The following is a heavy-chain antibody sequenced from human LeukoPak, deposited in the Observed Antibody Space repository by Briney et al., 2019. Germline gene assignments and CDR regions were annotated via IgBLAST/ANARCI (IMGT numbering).Heavy chain of an antibody. D-gene: IGHD3-10*01. CDR3: ARVRRGSGSYPTTPYYMDV. CDR1: GFTFSSYS. V-gene: IGHV3-21*01. CDR2: ISSSSSYI. Sequence: GGSLRLSCAASGFTFSSYSMNWVRQAPGKGLEWVSSISSSSSYIYYADSVKGRFTISRDNAKNSLYLQMNSLRAEDTAVYYCARVRRGSGSYPTTPYYMDVWGKGPRSPSP. J-gene: IGHJ6*03.